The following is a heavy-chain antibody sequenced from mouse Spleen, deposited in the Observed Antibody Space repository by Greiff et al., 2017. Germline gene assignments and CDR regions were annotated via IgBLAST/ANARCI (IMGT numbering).Heavy chain of an antibody. CDR2: IDPENGNT. D-gene: IGHD1-1*01. Sequence: VQLQQSGAELVRPGALVKLSCKASGFNITDYYMHWVKQRPEQGLEWIGWIDPENGNTIYDPKFQGKASITADTSSNTAYLQLSSLTSEDTAVYYCARWGYGSSTWFAYWGQGTLVTVSA. V-gene: IGHV14-1*02. CDR3: ARWGYGSSTWFAY. CDR1: GFNITDYY. J-gene: IGHJ3*01.